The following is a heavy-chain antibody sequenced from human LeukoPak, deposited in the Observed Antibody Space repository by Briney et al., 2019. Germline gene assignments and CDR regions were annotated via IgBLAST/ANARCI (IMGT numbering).Heavy chain of an antibody. V-gene: IGHV3-7*03. CDR1: GFTSSRYS. D-gene: IGHD5-12*01. J-gene: IGHJ6*02. Sequence: PGGSLRLSCAASGFTSSRYSMNWVRQAPGKGLEWVASINHNGNVNYYVDSVKGRFTISRDNAKNSLYLQMSNLRAEDTAVYFCARGGGLDVWGQGATVTVSS. CDR3: ARGGGLDV. CDR2: INHNGNVN.